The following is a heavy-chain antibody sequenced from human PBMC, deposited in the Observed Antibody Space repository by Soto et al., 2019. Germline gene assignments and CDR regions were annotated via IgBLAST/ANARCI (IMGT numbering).Heavy chain of an antibody. CDR3: ARVVGVSTPWFDP. CDR2: TYYRSKWYN. J-gene: IGHJ5*02. Sequence: SQTLSLTCAISGDSVSSNSAAWNWFRQSPSRGLEWLGRTYYRSKWYNDYAVSVQSRITINPDTSKNQFSLQLNSVTPEDTAVYYCARVVGVSTPWFDPWGQGTRVTVSS. CDR1: GDSVSSNSAA. D-gene: IGHD1-26*01. V-gene: IGHV6-1*01.